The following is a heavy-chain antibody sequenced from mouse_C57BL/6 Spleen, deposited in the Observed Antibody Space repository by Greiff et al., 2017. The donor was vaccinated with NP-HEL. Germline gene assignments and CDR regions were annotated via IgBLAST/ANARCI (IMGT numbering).Heavy chain of an antibody. CDR1: GYTFTSYW. CDR2: IHPNSGST. CDR3: ARRVLRLYYFDY. J-gene: IGHJ2*01. V-gene: IGHV1-64*01. D-gene: IGHD1-1*01. Sequence: QVQLQQPGAELVKPGASVKLSCKASGYTFTSYWMHWVKQRPGQGLEWIGMIHPNSGSTNYNEKFKSKATLTVDKSSSTAYMQLSSLTSEDSAVYYCARRVLRLYYFDYWGQGTTLTVSS.